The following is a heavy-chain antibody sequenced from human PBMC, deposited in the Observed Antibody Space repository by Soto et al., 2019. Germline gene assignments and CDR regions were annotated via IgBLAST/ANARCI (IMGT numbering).Heavy chain of an antibody. J-gene: IGHJ6*02. V-gene: IGHV1-2*04. CDR2: INPNSGGT. CDR3: ARDYYYDSSGCHPHYYYYYGMDV. CDR1: GYTFTGYY. D-gene: IGHD3-22*01. Sequence: ASVKVSCKASGYTFTGYYMHWVRQAPGQGLEWMGWINPNSGGTNYAQKFQGWVTMTRDTSISTAYMELSRLRSDDTAVYYCARDYYYDSSGCHPHYYYYYGMDVWGQGTTVTVSS.